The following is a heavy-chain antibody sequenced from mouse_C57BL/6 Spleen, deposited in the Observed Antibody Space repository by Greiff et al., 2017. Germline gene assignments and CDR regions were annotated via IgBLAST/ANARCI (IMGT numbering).Heavy chain of an antibody. D-gene: IGHD5-1-1*01. CDR2: FYPGSGSI. Sequence: QVQLQQSGAELVKPGASVKLSCKASGYTFSEYTIHWVKQRSGQGLEWIGWFYPGSGSIKYNEKFKDKATLTADQSSSTVYMVLSRLTSEDSAVYFCARHESPCDTGVGYFDVWGTGTTVTVSS. CDR1: GYTFSEYT. J-gene: IGHJ1*03. CDR3: ARHESPCDTGVGYFDV. V-gene: IGHV1-62-2*01.